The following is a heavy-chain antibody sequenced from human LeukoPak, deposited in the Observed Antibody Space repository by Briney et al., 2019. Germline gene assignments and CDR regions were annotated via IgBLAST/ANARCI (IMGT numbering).Heavy chain of an antibody. V-gene: IGHV3-23*01. D-gene: IGHD4-17*01. CDR1: GFTFSSYA. CDR2: ISGSGGST. Sequence: GGSLRLSCAASGFTFSSYAMSWVRQAPGKGLEWVSVISGSGGSTYYADSVKGRFTISRDNSKNTLYLQMNSLRAEDTAVYYCAKEIYGDSTGGRFQHWGQGTLITVSS. CDR3: AKEIYGDSTGGRFQH. J-gene: IGHJ1*01.